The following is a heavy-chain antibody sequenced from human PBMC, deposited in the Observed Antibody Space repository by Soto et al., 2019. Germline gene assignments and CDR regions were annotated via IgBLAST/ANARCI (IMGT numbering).Heavy chain of an antibody. CDR1: GFTFSNYN. CDR3: ARGDEDIVVVVAADLFDY. J-gene: IGHJ4*02. V-gene: IGHV3-21*01. Sequence: EVQLVESGGGLVKPGGSLRLSCAGSGFTFSNYNMNWVRQAPGKGLEWVSSISSSGTYIYYADSVKGRFTISRDNAKNSLYLQMNSLRAEDTAVYYCARGDEDIVVVVAADLFDYWGQGTLVTVSS. CDR2: ISSSGTYI. D-gene: IGHD2-15*01.